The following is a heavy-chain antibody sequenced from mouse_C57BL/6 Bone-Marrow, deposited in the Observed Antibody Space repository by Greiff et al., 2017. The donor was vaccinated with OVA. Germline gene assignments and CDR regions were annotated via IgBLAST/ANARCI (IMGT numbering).Heavy chain of an antibody. CDR2: IHPSDSDT. CDR3: ATYYDEGLYYAMDY. CDR1: GYTFTSYW. Sequence: VQLQQPGAELVKPGASVKVSCKASGYTFTSYWMHWVKQRPGQGLEWIGRIHPSDSDTNYNQQFKGKATLTVDKSSSTAYMQLSSLTSEDSAVYYCATYYDEGLYYAMDYWGQGTSVTVSA. D-gene: IGHD2-4*01. J-gene: IGHJ4*01. V-gene: IGHV1-74*01.